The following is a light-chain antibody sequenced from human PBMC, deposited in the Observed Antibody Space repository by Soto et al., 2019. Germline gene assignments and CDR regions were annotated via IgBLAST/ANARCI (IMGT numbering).Light chain of an antibody. J-gene: IGKJ2*02. CDR1: QSVGSN. V-gene: IGKV3D-15*01. CDR3: QQYDDWPRGT. Sequence: EIVMTQSPGILSVSPGERATLSCRASQSVGSNLAWYQQQPDQAPRLLIYDASIRATGIPARFSGSGSGTEFTLSISGLQSEDFAVYHCQQYDDWPRGTFGQGTKVEIK. CDR2: DAS.